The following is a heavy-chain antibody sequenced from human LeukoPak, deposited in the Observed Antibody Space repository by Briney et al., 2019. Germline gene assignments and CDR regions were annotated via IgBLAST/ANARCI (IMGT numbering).Heavy chain of an antibody. CDR1: GGSISSYY. V-gene: IGHV4-4*07. Sequence: PSETLSLTCTVSGGSISSYYWSWLRQPAGKGPEWIGRIYTSGSTNYNPSLKSRGTMSVDTSKSQFSLKLSSVAAADTAVYYCARELGGRFCTNGVCLGYGMDVWGQGTTVTVSS. J-gene: IGHJ6*02. D-gene: IGHD2-8*01. CDR2: IYTSGST. CDR3: ARELGGRFCTNGVCLGYGMDV.